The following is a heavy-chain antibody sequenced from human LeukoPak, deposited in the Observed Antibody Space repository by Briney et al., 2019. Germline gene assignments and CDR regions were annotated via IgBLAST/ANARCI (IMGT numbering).Heavy chain of an antibody. D-gene: IGHD3-10*01. Sequence: TSETLSLTCAVYGGSFSGYYWSWIRQPPGKGLEWIGEINHSGSTNYNPSLKSRVTISVDTSKNQFSLKLSSVTAADTAVYYCARHLENVGWGVNPRWFAPWGQGTLVTVSS. CDR1: GGSFSGYY. V-gene: IGHV4-34*01. CDR2: INHSGST. CDR3: ARHLENVGWGVNPRWFAP. J-gene: IGHJ5*02.